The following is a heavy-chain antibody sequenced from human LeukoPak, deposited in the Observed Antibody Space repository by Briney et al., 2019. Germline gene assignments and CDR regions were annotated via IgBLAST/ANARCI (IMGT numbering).Heavy chain of an antibody. J-gene: IGHJ4*02. D-gene: IGHD1-1*01. Sequence: PGGSLRLSCVASGFTFSSHAMCWVRQAPGKGLEWVASIDISGGSTYYEDSVQGRFTISGDNSKNTLYLEMNSLRVEDTALYYCANEVRPNDYWGQGTLVTVSS. CDR2: IDISGGST. CDR3: ANEVRPNDY. CDR1: GFTFSSHA. V-gene: IGHV3-23*01.